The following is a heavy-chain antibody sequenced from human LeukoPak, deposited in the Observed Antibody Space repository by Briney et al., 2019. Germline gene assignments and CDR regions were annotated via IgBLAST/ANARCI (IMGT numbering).Heavy chain of an antibody. CDR3: ARGGYVYSYGGGDAFDI. CDR1: GYSISSGFY. D-gene: IGHD5-18*01. Sequence: SETLSLTCSVSGYSISSGFYWGWIRQPPGKGLEWIGSIFHSGRTYYNPSLKSRVTMSVDTSKNQFSLNLSSVTAADTAVYYCARGGYVYSYGGGDAFDIWGQGTMVTVSS. J-gene: IGHJ3*02. V-gene: IGHV4-38-2*02. CDR2: IFHSGRT.